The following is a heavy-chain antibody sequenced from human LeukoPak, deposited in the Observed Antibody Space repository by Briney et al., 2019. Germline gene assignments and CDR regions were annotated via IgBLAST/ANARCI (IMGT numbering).Heavy chain of an antibody. D-gene: IGHD5-24*01. CDR2: INPNSGGT. Sequence: ASVKVSCKASGYTFTGSYMHWVRQAPGQGLEWMGWINPNSGGTNYAQKFQGRVTMTRDTSISTAYMELSRLRSDDTAVYYCARGDGYNQGTFDYWGQGTLVTVSS. J-gene: IGHJ4*02. V-gene: IGHV1-2*02. CDR3: ARGDGYNQGTFDY. CDR1: GYTFTGSY.